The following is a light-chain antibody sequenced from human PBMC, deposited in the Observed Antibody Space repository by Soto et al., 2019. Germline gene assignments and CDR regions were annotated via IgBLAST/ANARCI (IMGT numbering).Light chain of an antibody. V-gene: IGKV3-11*01. CDR2: DAS. CDR1: QSVSSY. Sequence: IVLTQSPATLSLSPGERATLSCRASQSVSSYLAWYQQKPGQAPRLLIYDASNRATGIPARFRGSGSGTDFPLTISSLEPEYFAVYYCQQRSNWPPLTFGGGTKVEIK. J-gene: IGKJ4*01. CDR3: QQRSNWPPLT.